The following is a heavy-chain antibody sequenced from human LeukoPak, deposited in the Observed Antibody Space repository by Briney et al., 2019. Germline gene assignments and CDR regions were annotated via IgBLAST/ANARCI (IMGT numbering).Heavy chain of an antibody. V-gene: IGHV3-53*01. Sequence: GSLRLSCVVSGFTVSTNYMSWVRQAPGKGLEWVSLIYSGGSTYYADSVKGRFTISRDNSKNTLYLQMNSLRAEDTAVYYCARRAGGYSHPYDYWGQGTLVTVSS. D-gene: IGHD4-23*01. CDR2: IYSGGST. J-gene: IGHJ4*02. CDR1: GFTVSTNY. CDR3: ARRAGGYSHPYDY.